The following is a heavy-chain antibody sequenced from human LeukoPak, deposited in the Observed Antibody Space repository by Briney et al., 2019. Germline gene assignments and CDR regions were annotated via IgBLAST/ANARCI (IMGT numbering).Heavy chain of an antibody. V-gene: IGHV4-59*08. CDR3: ARWGGSSIDY. Sequence: SETLSLTCTVSGGSISSYHWSWIRQPPGKGLEWIGYIYYSGSTNYNPSLKSRVTISVDTSKNQFSLKVSSVTAADTAVYYCARWGGSSIDYWGQGTLVTVSS. CDR2: IYYSGST. J-gene: IGHJ4*02. CDR1: GGSISSYH. D-gene: IGHD2-15*01.